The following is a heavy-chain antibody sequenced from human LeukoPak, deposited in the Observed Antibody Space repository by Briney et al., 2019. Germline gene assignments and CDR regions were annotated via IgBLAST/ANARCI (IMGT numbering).Heavy chain of an antibody. V-gene: IGHV4-39*01. J-gene: IGHJ4*02. Sequence: SETLSLTCTVSGGSISSTGYYWGWSRQPPGKGLEWVGTINYSGSTYYNPSLKSRVTISADTSKTQFSLKLTTVTAADTAVYYCAAYYYDSRGYFDWGQGTLVTVSS. CDR1: GGSISSTGYY. D-gene: IGHD3-22*01. CDR2: INYSGST. CDR3: AAYYYDSRGYFD.